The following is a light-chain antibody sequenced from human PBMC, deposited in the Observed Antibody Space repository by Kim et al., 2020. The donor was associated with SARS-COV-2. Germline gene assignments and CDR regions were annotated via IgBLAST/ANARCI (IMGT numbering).Light chain of an antibody. Sequence: QSALTQPPSASGYPGQSVTISCTGTSSDVGGYNFVSWYQQHPGKAPKLVIYEVSKRPSGVPDRFSGSKSGNTASLTVSGLQSEDEADYYCSSYAGDNRWVFGGGTQLTFL. CDR2: EVS. CDR1: SSDVGGYNF. V-gene: IGLV2-8*01. J-gene: IGLJ3*02. CDR3: SSYAGDNRWV.